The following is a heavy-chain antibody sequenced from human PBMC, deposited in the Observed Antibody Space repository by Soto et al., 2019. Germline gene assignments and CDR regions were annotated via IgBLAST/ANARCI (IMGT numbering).Heavy chain of an antibody. CDR2: ISAYNGNT. J-gene: IGHJ6*03. V-gene: IGHV1-18*01. Sequence: QVQLVQSGAEVKKPGASVKVSCKASGYTFTSYGISWVRQAPGQGLEWMEWISAYNGNTNYAQKLQGRVTMTTDTSTSTAYMELRSLRSDDTAVYYCARSQIDYSSGNYYYYYMDVWGKGTTVTVSS. D-gene: IGHD6-19*01. CDR1: GYTFTSYG. CDR3: ARSQIDYSSGNYYYYYMDV.